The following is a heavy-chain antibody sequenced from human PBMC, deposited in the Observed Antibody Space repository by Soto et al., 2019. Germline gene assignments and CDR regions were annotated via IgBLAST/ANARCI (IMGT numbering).Heavy chain of an antibody. CDR2: INAGNGNT. CDR3: ARWCTNGVCSPFDL. V-gene: IGHV1-3*01. J-gene: IGHJ2*01. D-gene: IGHD2-8*01. Sequence: ASVKVSCKASGYTFTSYAMHWVRQAHGQRLEWMGWINAGNGNTKYSQKFQGRVTITRDTSASTAYMELSSLRSEDTAVYYCARWCTNGVCSPFDLWGRGTLVTVSS. CDR1: GYTFTSYA.